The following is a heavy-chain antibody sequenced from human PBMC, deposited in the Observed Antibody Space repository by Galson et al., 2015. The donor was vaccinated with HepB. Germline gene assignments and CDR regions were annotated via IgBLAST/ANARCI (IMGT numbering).Heavy chain of an antibody. CDR1: AYNFANYW. CDR3: ASSLATTLYFDY. J-gene: IGHJ4*02. CDR2: IFPDDSDT. V-gene: IGHV5-51*01. Sequence: QSGAEVKKPGESLKISCKGSAYNFANYWIGWVRQMPGKGLEWMGIIFPDDSDTRYSPSFRGQVTISADKSINTAYLQWRRLKASDTAIYYCASSLATTLYFDYWGQGTLVTVSS. D-gene: IGHD1-1*01.